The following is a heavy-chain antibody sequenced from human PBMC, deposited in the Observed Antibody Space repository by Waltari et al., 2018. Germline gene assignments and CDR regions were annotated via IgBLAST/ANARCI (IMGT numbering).Heavy chain of an antibody. D-gene: IGHD3-3*01. Sequence: QVQLQESGPGLVKPSETLSLTCTVSGGSISRYYWSWIRQPPGKGLEWIGYIYYSGSTNHNPSLKSRVTISVDTSKNQFSLKLSSVTAADTAVYYWSRGGFGVVIIWDAFDIWGQGTMVTVSS. CDR3: SRGGFGVVIIWDAFDI. J-gene: IGHJ3*02. CDR1: GGSISRYY. V-gene: IGHV4-59*01. CDR2: IYYSGST.